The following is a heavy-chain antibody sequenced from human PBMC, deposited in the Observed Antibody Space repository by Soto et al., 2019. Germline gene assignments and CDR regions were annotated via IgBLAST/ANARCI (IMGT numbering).Heavy chain of an antibody. V-gene: IGHV3-74*01. CDR3: ARQDDDILTGPPYYYYYMDV. D-gene: IGHD3-9*01. J-gene: IGHJ6*03. Sequence: GGSLRLSCAASGFTFSSYWMHWVRQAPGKGLVWVSRINSDGSSTSYADSAKGRFTISRDNAKNTLYLQMNSLRAEDTAVYYCARQDDDILTGPPYYYYYMDVWGKGTTVTVSS. CDR2: INSDGSST. CDR1: GFTFSSYW.